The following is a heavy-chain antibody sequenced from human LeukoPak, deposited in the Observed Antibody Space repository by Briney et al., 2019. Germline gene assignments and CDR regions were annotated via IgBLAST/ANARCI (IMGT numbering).Heavy chain of an antibody. Sequence: PSETLSLTCTVSGGSISSYYWNWIRQSPGKGLEWIGYIYYSGSTSYNPSLKSRVTMSVDTSKNQFSLKLSSVTAADTAVYYCARDTAYSGNYYLDYWGQGALVTVSS. CDR1: GGSISSYY. J-gene: IGHJ4*02. CDR2: IYYSGST. CDR3: ARDTAYSGNYYLDY. V-gene: IGHV4-59*01. D-gene: IGHD1-26*01.